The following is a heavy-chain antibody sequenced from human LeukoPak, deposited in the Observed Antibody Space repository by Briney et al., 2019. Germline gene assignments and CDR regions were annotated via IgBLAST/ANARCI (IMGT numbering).Heavy chain of an antibody. CDR2: TNIDGSST. D-gene: IGHD2-15*01. Sequence: PGGSLRLSCAASGITFSSYAMSWVRQGPGKGLVWVSRTNIDGSSTSYADSVKGRFTISRDNAKNTLYLQMSSLRAEDTAVYYCVRPTGYCSGGSCRRAHYYYGMDVWGQGTTVTVSS. V-gene: IGHV3-74*01. CDR1: GITFSSYA. J-gene: IGHJ6*02. CDR3: VRPTGYCSGGSCRRAHYYYGMDV.